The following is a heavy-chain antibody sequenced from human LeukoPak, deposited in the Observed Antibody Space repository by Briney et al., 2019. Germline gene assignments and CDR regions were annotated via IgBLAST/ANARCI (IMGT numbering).Heavy chain of an antibody. V-gene: IGHV1-18*01. CDR1: GYTFTSYG. J-gene: IGHJ6*03. CDR3: ARSITIFGVVTPDYYYYMDV. D-gene: IGHD3-3*01. Sequence: GASVKVSCKASGYTFTSYGISWVRQAPGQGLEWMGWISAYNGNTNYAQKLQGRVTMTTDTSTSTAYVELRSLRSDDTAVYYCARSITIFGVVTPDYYYYMDVWGKGTTVTVSS. CDR2: ISAYNGNT.